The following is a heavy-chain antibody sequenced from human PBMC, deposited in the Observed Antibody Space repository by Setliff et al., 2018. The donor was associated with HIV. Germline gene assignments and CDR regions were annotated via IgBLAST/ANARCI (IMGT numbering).Heavy chain of an antibody. D-gene: IGHD6-13*01. CDR2: VSSRGDT. J-gene: IGHJ4*02. CDR1: DSGTYY. Sequence: KPSESLSLTCTVSDSGTYYWSWIRQPAGKGLEWIGRVSSRGDTNYNPSLKSRVTVSVDTSKNQFSLKLGSVTAADTAVYYCARESPSSSWFYFDFWGQGTLVTVSS. CDR3: ARESPSSSWFYFDF. V-gene: IGHV4-4*07.